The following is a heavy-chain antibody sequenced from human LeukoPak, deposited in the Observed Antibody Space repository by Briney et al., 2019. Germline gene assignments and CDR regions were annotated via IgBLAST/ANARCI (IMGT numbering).Heavy chain of an antibody. Sequence: GGSLRLSCAASGFTVSSNYMSWVRQAPGKGLEWVSVIYSCGSTYYADSVKGRFTISRDNSKNTLYLQMNSLRAEDTAVYYCASTVSDIVVVPAAIRGRLDYWGQGTLVTVSS. CDR2: IYSCGST. CDR3: ASTVSDIVVVPAAIRGRLDY. D-gene: IGHD2-2*02. J-gene: IGHJ4*02. CDR1: GFTVSSNY. V-gene: IGHV3-66*01.